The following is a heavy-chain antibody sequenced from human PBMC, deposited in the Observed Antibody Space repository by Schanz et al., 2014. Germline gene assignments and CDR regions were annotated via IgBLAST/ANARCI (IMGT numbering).Heavy chain of an antibody. J-gene: IGHJ4*02. Sequence: QVQLVESGGGVVQPGRSLRLSCAASGFTFSSYGMHWVRQAPGKGLEWVAVIWYDGNNKYYADSVKGRFTISRDNSKNILYLQMNSLRAEDTAIYYCTKWANEGGGGYCHFDLWGQGTLVTVSS. CDR2: IWYDGNNK. D-gene: IGHD2-21*01. CDR3: TKWANEGGGGYCHFDL. V-gene: IGHV3-33*08. CDR1: GFTFSSYG.